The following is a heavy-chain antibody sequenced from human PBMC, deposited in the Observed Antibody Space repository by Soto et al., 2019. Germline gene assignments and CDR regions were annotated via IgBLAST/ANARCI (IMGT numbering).Heavy chain of an antibody. CDR2: IYHSGST. Sequence: QAQLQQWGAGLVKPSQTLSLTCAVSGGSISSGGYSWSWIRQPPGKGLEWIGYIYHSGSTYYNPSLKSRVTISVDRSKNQFSLKLSSVTAADTAVYYCARARGHDYGDYYFDYWGQGTLVTVSS. V-gene: IGHV4-30-2*01. CDR1: GGSISSGGYS. J-gene: IGHJ4*02. D-gene: IGHD4-17*01. CDR3: ARARGHDYGDYYFDY.